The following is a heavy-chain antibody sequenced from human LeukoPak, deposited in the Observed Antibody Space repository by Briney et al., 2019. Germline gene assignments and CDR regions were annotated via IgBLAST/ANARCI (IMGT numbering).Heavy chain of an antibody. V-gene: IGHV4-59*01. Sequence: SETLSLTCTLSSHSISSYYWTWIRHPPGKGLEWIGYIYYTGSTNYNPSLKSRDTISVDTSNNQFSVKLSSVTAADTAVYYCARRNWYFDLWGRGALVTVSS. CDR2: IYYTGST. J-gene: IGHJ2*01. CDR1: SHSISSYY. CDR3: ARRNWYFDL.